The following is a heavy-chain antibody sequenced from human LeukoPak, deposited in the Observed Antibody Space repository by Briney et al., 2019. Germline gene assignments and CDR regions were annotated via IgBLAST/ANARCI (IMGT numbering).Heavy chain of an antibody. Sequence: SETLSLTCTVSGGSISSSSYYWGWIRQPPGKGLEWIGSIYYRGSTYYDPSLKSRVTISLDTSKNQFSLKLRSVTAADTAVYYCARSTWLSDPYFDYWGQGTLVTVSS. CDR1: GGSISSSSYY. D-gene: IGHD3-22*01. V-gene: IGHV4-39*07. J-gene: IGHJ4*02. CDR3: ARSTWLSDPYFDY. CDR2: IYYRGST.